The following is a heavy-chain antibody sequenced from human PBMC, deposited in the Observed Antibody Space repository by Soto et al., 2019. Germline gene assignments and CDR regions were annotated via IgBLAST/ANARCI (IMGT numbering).Heavy chain of an antibody. J-gene: IGHJ4*02. CDR2: ISSSSSTI. D-gene: IGHD2-15*01. CDR3: AREDCSGGSCSFNY. CDR1: GFTFSSYS. V-gene: IGHV3-48*01. Sequence: GGSLRLSCAASGFTFSSYSMNWVRQAPGKGLEWVSYISSSSSTIYYADSVKGRFTISRDNAKNSLYLQMNSPRAEDTAVYYCAREDCSGGSCSFNYWGQGT.